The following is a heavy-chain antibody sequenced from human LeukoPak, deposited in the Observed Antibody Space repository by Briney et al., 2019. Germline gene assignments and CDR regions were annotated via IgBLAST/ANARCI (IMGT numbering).Heavy chain of an antibody. Sequence: GGSLRLSCAASGFTFSSYGVHWVRQAPGKGLEWVAVISYDGSNKYYADSVKGRFTISRDNSKNTLYLQMNSLRAEDTAVYYCAKDKDCGGDCYPLDYWGQGTLVTVSS. CDR1: GFTFSSYG. CDR2: ISYDGSNK. CDR3: AKDKDCGGDCYPLDY. V-gene: IGHV3-30*18. D-gene: IGHD2-21*02. J-gene: IGHJ4*02.